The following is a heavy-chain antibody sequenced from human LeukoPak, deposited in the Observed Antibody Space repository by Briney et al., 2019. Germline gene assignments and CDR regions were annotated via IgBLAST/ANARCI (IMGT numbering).Heavy chain of an antibody. Sequence: SETLSLTCTVSGGSISSYYWSWIRQPPGKGLEWIGYMYYSGSTNYNPSLKSRVTISIDTSKNQFSLKLSSVTAADVAVYYCARGRTYVDYWGQGTLVTASS. J-gene: IGHJ4*02. CDR2: MYYSGST. CDR1: GGSISSYY. CDR3: ARGRTYVDY. V-gene: IGHV4-59*08. D-gene: IGHD1-26*01.